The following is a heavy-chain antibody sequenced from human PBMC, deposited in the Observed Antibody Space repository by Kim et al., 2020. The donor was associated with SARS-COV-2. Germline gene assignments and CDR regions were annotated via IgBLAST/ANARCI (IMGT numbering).Heavy chain of an antibody. CDR3: ANLCIPNDYGDGWVDY. J-gene: IGHJ4*02. V-gene: IGHV3-23*03. CDR2: IYSGGSST. Sequence: GGSLRLSCAASGFTFSSYAMSWVRQAPGKGLEWVSVIYSGGSSTYYADSVKGRFTISRDNSKNTLYLQMNSLRAEDTAVYYCANLCIPNDYGDGWVDYWGQGTLVTVSS. D-gene: IGHD4-17*01. CDR1: GFTFSSYA.